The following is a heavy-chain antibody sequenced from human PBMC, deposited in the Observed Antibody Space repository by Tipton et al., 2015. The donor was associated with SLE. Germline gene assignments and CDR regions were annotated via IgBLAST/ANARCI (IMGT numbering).Heavy chain of an antibody. CDR1: AGSISSGNYY. J-gene: IGHJ6*02. Sequence: TLSLTCTVSAGSISSGNYYWSWIRQSAGKGLEWIGQIYTSGTTSSNPPLKSRVTISVDTSKNQFSLRLSPVTAADTAVYYCAREGSYYGSGSYGYYFYGMDVWGQGTTVTVSS. V-gene: IGHV4-61*09. CDR2: IYTSGTT. D-gene: IGHD3-10*01. CDR3: AREGSYYGSGSYGYYFYGMDV.